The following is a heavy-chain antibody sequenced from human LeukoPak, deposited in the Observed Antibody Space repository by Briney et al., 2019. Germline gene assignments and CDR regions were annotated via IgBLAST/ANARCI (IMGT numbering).Heavy chain of an antibody. V-gene: IGHV3-21*01. CDR1: GFTFSSYS. J-gene: IGHJ4*02. CDR2: ISSSSSYI. D-gene: IGHD3-9*01. Sequence: GGSLRLFCAASGFTFSSYSMNWVRQAPGKGLEWVSSISSSSSYIYYADSVKGRFTISRDNAKNSLYLQMNSLRAEDTAVYYCARLHRDFDWLVVRRNEYYFDYWGQGTLVTVSS. CDR3: ARLHRDFDWLVVRRNEYYFDY.